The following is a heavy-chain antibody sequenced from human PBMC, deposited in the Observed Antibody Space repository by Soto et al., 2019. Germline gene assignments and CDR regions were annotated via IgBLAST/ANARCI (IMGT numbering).Heavy chain of an antibody. CDR3: ARAIDTAMAGLGY. D-gene: IGHD5-18*01. V-gene: IGHV3-21*01. CDR2: ISSSSSYI. Sequence: SCAASGFTFSSYSMNWVRQAPGKGLEWVSSISSSSSYIYYADSVKGRFTISRDNAKNSLYLQMNSLRAEDTAVYYCARAIDTAMAGLGYWGQGTLVTVSS. CDR1: GFTFSSYS. J-gene: IGHJ4*02.